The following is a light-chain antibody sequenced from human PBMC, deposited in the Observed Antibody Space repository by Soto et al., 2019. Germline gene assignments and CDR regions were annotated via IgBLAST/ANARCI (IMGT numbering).Light chain of an antibody. Sequence: QSALTQPASVSGSPGQSITISCTGTSSDVGSYNLVSWFQQLPGKVPKLIIYEGTKQPSGVSDRFSGSKSGYTASLTISGLQAEDAADYYCFSYAGNSVYVFGTGTKVTVL. CDR1: SSDVGSYNL. V-gene: IGLV2-23*01. CDR3: FSYAGNSVYV. CDR2: EGT. J-gene: IGLJ1*01.